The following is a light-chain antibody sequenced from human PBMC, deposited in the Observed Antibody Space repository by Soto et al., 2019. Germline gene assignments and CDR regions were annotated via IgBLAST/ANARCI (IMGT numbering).Light chain of an antibody. CDR1: GDLQRSHGYSY. Sequence: DIVMTQSPLSLPVIPGETASISCRSSGDLQRSHGYSYLDWYLQKPGQSPQLLIELASNRACGVPDMFSGSGSGTDFTLKISRVEAEDVGAYYCKQVLQTPYTFGQGTRLEIK. CDR2: LAS. CDR3: KQVLQTPYT. J-gene: IGKJ2*01. V-gene: IGKV2-28*01.